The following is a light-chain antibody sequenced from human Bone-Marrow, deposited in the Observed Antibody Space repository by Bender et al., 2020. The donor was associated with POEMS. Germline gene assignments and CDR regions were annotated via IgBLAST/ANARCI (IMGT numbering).Light chain of an antibody. CDR2: AVN. CDR3: NSYTTTYSYV. J-gene: IGLJ1*01. CDR1: NTDIGFYNF. Sequence: QSALTQPASVSASPGQSITISCTGTNTDIGFYNFVSWFQQHPGKAPKLIIYAVNNRPSGISHRFSGSKSGNTASLTISGLQAEDEADYYCNSYTTTYSYVFGTGTKVTVL. V-gene: IGLV2-14*03.